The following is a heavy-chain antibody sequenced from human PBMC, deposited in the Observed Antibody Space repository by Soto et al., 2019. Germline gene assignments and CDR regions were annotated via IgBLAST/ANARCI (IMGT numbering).Heavy chain of an antibody. CDR3: AKEEGPYGGNLNWFDP. CDR1: GFTFSSYA. CDR2: ISGSGGNT. D-gene: IGHD4-17*01. Sequence: GGSLRLSCAASGFTFSSYAMTWVRQAPGKGLEWVSAISGSGGNTYYADSVKGRFTISRDNSKTTLYLQMNSLRAEDTAIYYCAKEEGPYGGNLNWFDPWGQGTLVTVSS. V-gene: IGHV3-23*01. J-gene: IGHJ5*02.